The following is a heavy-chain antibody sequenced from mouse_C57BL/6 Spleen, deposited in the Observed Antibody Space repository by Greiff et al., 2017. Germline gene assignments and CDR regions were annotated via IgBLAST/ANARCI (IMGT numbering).Heavy chain of an antibody. CDR3: TREKKTAQATYWFAY. J-gene: IGHJ3*01. CDR1: GFTFSSYA. D-gene: IGHD3-2*02. Sequence: EVQLVESGEGLVKPGGSLKLSCAASGFTFSSYAMSWVRQTPEKRLEWVAYISSGGDYIYYADTVKGRFTISRDNARNTLYLQMSSLKSEDTAMYYCTREKKTAQATYWFAYWGQGTLVTVSA. CDR2: ISSGGDYI. V-gene: IGHV5-9-1*02.